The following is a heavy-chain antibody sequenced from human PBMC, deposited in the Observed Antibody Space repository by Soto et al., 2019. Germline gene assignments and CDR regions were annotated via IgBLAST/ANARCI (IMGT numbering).Heavy chain of an antibody. V-gene: IGHV5-51*03. CDR3: ARPGYCSGGSCYSGLGAFDI. CDR1: GCSFTSYW. D-gene: IGHD2-15*01. Sequence: GVSLQISWKGSGCSFTSYWIGWVRQMHGKGLEWMGIIYPGDSDTRYSPSFQGQVTISADKSISTAYLQWSSLKASDTAMYYCARPGYCSGGSCYSGLGAFDIWGQGTMVTVSS. J-gene: IGHJ3*02. CDR2: IYPGDSDT.